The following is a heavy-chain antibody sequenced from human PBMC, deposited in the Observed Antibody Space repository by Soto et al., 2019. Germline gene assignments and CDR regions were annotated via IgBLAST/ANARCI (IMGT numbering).Heavy chain of an antibody. CDR1: GYTFTSYA. V-gene: IGHV1-3*01. CDR2: INAGNGNT. CDR3: ARTVGYYYGMDV. J-gene: IGHJ6*02. D-gene: IGHD4-17*01. Sequence: QVQLVQSGAEVNKPGASVKVSCKASGYTFTSYAMHWVRQAPGQRLEWMGWINAGNGNTKYSQKFQGRVTITRDTSASTAYMELSSLRSEDTAVYYGARTVGYYYGMDVWGQGTTVTVSS.